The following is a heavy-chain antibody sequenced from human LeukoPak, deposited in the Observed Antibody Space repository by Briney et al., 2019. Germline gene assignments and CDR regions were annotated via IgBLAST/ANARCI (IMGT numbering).Heavy chain of an antibody. J-gene: IGHJ5*02. CDR3: AKDPYGGNFWGHWFDP. CDR2: IWYDGSNR. D-gene: IGHD4-23*01. V-gene: IGHV3-33*06. CDR1: GFTFSSYG. Sequence: PGGSLRLSCGASGFTFSSYGMHWVRQAPGKELERVAVIWYDGSNRYYADSVKGRFTISRDNSKNTLYLQMNSLRAEDTAVYYCAKDPYGGNFWGHWFDPWGQGTLVTVSS.